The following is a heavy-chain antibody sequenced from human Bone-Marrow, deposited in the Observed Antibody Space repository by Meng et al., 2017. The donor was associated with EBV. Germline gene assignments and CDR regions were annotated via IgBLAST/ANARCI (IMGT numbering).Heavy chain of an antibody. V-gene: IGHV1-18*01. CDR1: GYSFTSYV. D-gene: IGHD3-16*01. CDR2: MRGYKGNK. J-gene: IGHJ2*01. CDR3: ARLRPPGGRDWYFDF. Sequence: QGLGVQYWARVDAPGDEVNVPCKISGYSFTSYVISCGGRARRQGLEWMEYMRGYKGNKEYEQKFHGRVTMTTDTSTSTVYMEQMGLRSDDTDVDDCARLRPPGGRDWYFDFWGRGTLVTVSS.